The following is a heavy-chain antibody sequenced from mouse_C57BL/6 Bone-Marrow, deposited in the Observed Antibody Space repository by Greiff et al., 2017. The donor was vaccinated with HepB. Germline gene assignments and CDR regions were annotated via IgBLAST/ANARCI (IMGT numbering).Heavy chain of an antibody. Sequence: QVQLQQSGAELVRPGTSVKVSCKASGYAFTNYLIEWVKQRPGQGLEWIGVINPGSGGTNYNEKFKGKATLTADKSSSTAYMQLSSLTSEDSAVYVCARSDIFAWFAYWGQGTLVTVSA. D-gene: IGHD1-3*01. V-gene: IGHV1-54*01. CDR1: GYAFTNYL. CDR3: ARSDIFAWFAY. J-gene: IGHJ3*01. CDR2: INPGSGGT.